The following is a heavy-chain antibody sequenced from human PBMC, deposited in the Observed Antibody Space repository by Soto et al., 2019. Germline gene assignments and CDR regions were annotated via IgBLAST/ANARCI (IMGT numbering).Heavy chain of an antibody. J-gene: IGHJ5*02. CDR2: INHSGST. V-gene: IGHV4-34*01. D-gene: IGHD3-22*01. Sequence: QVQLQQWGAGLLKPSETLSLTCAVYGGSFSGYYWSWIRQPPGKGLEWIGEINHSGSTNYNPSLKSRVTVSVDTSKNPFFRRLSSVTAADTAVYYCARGWMGYYDSSAKGDWFDPWGQGTLVTVSS. CDR3: ARGWMGYYDSSAKGDWFDP. CDR1: GGSFSGYY.